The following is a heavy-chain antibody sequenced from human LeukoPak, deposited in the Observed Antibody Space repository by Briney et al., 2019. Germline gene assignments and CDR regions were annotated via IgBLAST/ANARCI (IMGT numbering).Heavy chain of an antibody. CDR1: GFTVSSNY. Sequence: GGSLRLSCAASGFTVSSNYMSWVRQAPGKGLEWVSVIYSGGSTYYADSVKGRFTISRDNSKNTLYLQMTSLRAEDTAVYYCAKAYGGYSRKAFDVWGQGTMVTVSS. D-gene: IGHD2-21*01. CDR2: IYSGGST. V-gene: IGHV3-53*01. CDR3: AKAYGGYSRKAFDV. J-gene: IGHJ3*01.